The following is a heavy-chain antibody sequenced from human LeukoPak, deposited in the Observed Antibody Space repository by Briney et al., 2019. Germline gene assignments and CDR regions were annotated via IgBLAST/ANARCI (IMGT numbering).Heavy chain of an antibody. J-gene: IGHJ5*02. V-gene: IGHV3-7*01. CDR3: ARERRESWFDP. Sequence: GGSLRLSCAASGFTFSSYWMTWVRQAPGKGLEWVATIRQDGSQKYYVDSVKGRFTISRDNAKNSLYLQMNSLRAEDTAVYYCARERRESWFDPWGQGTLVTVSS. CDR2: IRQDGSQK. CDR1: GFTFSSYW.